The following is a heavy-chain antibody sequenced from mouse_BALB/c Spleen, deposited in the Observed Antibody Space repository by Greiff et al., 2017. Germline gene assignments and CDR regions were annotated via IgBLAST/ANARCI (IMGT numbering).Heavy chain of an antibody. CDR2: ISSGSSTI. D-gene: IGHD1-1*01. Sequence: EVMLVESGGGLVQPGGSRKLSCAASGFTFSSFGMHWVRQSPEKGLEWVAYISSGSSTIYYADTVKGRFTISRDNPKNTLFLQMTSLRSEDTAMFYCARGSSPFAYWGQGTLVTVSA. V-gene: IGHV5-17*02. J-gene: IGHJ3*01. CDR3: ARGSSPFAY. CDR1: GFTFSSFG.